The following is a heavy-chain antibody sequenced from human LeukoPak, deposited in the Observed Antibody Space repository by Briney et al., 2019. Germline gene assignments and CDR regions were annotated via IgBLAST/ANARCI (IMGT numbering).Heavy chain of an antibody. D-gene: IGHD5-24*01. CDR1: YSSISYYN. V-gene: IGHV4-59*01. CDR3: ARASVERARICYFDY. CDR2: NYDNSNT. J-gene: IGHJ4*02. Sequence: ASSTLSLSCSSAYSSISYYNWCWIRMPPKNRLERSRNNYDNSNTSYNPSLKGQVTISADTSKNHFYLKRSTLTAADTAVYYCARASVERARICYFDYWGQGTLVTVSS.